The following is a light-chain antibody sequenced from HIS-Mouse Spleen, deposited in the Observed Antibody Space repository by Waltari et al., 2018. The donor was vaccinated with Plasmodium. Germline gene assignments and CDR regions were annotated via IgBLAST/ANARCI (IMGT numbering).Light chain of an antibody. V-gene: IGKV3-15*01. CDR3: QQYNNWSFT. J-gene: IGKJ3*01. Sequence: EIVMTQSPATLSVSPGERAPLSCRASQVVSSNLAWYQQKPGQAPRLLIYGASTRATGIPARFSGSGSGTEFTLTISSLQSEDFAVYYCQQYNNWSFTFGPGTKVDIK. CDR2: GAS. CDR1: QVVSSN.